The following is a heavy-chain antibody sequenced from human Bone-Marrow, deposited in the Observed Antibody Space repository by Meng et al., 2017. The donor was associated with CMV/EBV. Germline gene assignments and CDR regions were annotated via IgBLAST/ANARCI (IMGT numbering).Heavy chain of an antibody. CDR1: GLTFSSYW. CDR3: ARSQYKSASDY. Sequence: GESLKISCAASGLTFSSYWMHWVRQAAGKGLVWVSRINSDGSTTIYADPVKCRFTISRDNAKNTLHLQMNGLRDEDTAVYYCARSQYKSASDYWGRGALVTVSS. CDR2: INSDGSTT. V-gene: IGHV3-74*01. J-gene: IGHJ4*02. D-gene: IGHD1-14*01.